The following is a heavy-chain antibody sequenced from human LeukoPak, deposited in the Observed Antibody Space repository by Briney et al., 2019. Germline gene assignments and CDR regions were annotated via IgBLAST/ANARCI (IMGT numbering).Heavy chain of an antibody. CDR3: ARRDTSDYHYDY. J-gene: IGHJ4*02. CDR2: IYPGNSDT. D-gene: IGHD3-22*01. V-gene: IGHV5-51*01. CDR1: GYSFTSKW. Sequence: GESLKISCKGSGYSFTSKWIGWVRQMPGKGLEWMGIIYPGNSDTKYSPSFQGQVTISADKSISTAYLQWSSLKASDTAMYYCARRDTSDYHYDYWGQGTLVTVSS.